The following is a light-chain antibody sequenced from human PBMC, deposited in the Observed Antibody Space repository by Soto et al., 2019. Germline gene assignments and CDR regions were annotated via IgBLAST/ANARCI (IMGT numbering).Light chain of an antibody. CDR2: GVS. V-gene: IGKV3-20*01. Sequence: IVLTQSPGTLSLSPGETATLSCRASQAVDSKFLAWYQQNPGQAPRLIMFGVSGRPTGVPARFSGGVSGTDFTLTLSSLEPEDFAVYYCQRYGISVPVTFGQGTRLQI. J-gene: IGKJ5*01. CDR1: QAVDSKF. CDR3: QRYGISVPVT.